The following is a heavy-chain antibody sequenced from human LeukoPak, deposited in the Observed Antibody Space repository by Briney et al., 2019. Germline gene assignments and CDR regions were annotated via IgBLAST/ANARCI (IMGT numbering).Heavy chain of an antibody. Sequence: PGGSLRLSCAASGFTFSDYYMSWIRQAPGKGLEWVSYISSSGSTLYYADSVKGRFTISRDNAKNSLYLQMNSLRAEDTAVYYCARDGYNEIYYYYYGMDVWGQGTTVTVSS. CDR2: ISSSGSTL. CDR1: GFTFSDYY. J-gene: IGHJ6*02. D-gene: IGHD5-24*01. V-gene: IGHV3-11*01. CDR3: ARDGYNEIYYYYYGMDV.